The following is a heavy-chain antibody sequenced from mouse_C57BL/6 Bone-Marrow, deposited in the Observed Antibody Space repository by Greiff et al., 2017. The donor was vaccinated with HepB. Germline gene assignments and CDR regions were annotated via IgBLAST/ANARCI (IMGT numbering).Heavy chain of an antibody. V-gene: IGHV1-69*01. CDR3: ARWYYGSSSYWYFDV. D-gene: IGHD1-1*01. Sequence: QVQLQQPGAELVTPGASVKLSCKASGYTFTSYWMHWVKQRPGQGLEWIGEIDPSDSYTNYNQKFKGKSTLTVDKSSSTAYMQLSSLTSEDSAVYYCARWYYGSSSYWYFDVWGTGTTVTVSS. CDR1: GYTFTSYW. J-gene: IGHJ1*03. CDR2: IDPSDSYT.